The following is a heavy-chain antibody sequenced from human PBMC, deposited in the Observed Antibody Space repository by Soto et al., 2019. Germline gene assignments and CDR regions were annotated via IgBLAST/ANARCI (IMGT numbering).Heavy chain of an antibody. D-gene: IGHD6-19*01. J-gene: IGHJ1*01. CDR2: IGGSGDWT. CDR1: GFTFSNYA. Sequence: GGSLRLSCAASGFTFSNYAMSWVRQAPGKGLEWVSAIGGSGDWTYYADSVKGRFTISRDNSKNTLSLQMISLRAEDTAVYYCAKGVPGIAVAGTGYFQHWGQGTLVTVSS. V-gene: IGHV3-23*01. CDR3: AKGVPGIAVAGTGYFQH.